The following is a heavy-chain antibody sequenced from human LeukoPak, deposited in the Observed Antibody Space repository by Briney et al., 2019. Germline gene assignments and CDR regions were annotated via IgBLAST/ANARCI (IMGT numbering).Heavy chain of an antibody. CDR3: ARDRSEMGTMIVVVPDY. J-gene: IGHJ4*02. V-gene: IGHV1-18*01. D-gene: IGHD3-22*01. CDR1: GYTFTNFG. CDR2: ISAYNGNT. Sequence: ASVKVSCKASGYTFTNFGLSWVRQAPGQGLEWMGWISAYNGNTNYAQKLQGRVTMTTDTSTSTAYMELRSLRSDDTAVYYCARDRSEMGTMIVVVPDYWGQGTLVTVSS.